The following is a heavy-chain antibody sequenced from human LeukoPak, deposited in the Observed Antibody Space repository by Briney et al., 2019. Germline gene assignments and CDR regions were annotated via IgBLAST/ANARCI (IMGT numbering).Heavy chain of an antibody. J-gene: IGHJ6*02. Sequence: SETLSLTCAVYGGSFSGYYWSWIRQPPGKGLEWIGEIDHSGSTNYNPSLKSRVTISVDTSKNQFSLKLSSVTAADTAVYYCSRCPPQWLGHYYYYGMDVWGQGTTVTVSS. D-gene: IGHD6-19*01. CDR1: GGSFSGYY. CDR2: IDHSGST. CDR3: SRCPPQWLGHYYYYGMDV. V-gene: IGHV4-34*01.